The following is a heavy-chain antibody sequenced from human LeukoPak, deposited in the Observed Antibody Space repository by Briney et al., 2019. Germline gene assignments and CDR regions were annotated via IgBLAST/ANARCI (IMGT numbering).Heavy chain of an antibody. Sequence: SETLSLTCAVYGGSFSGYYWSWIRQPPGKGLEWIGEINHSGSTNYNPSLKSRVTISVDTSKNQFSLKLSSVTAADTAVYYCARGGYCSSTSCPYYYYGMDVWGQGTTVTVSS. J-gene: IGHJ6*02. V-gene: IGHV4-34*01. CDR1: GGSFSGYY. CDR3: ARGGYCSSTSCPYYYYGMDV. CDR2: INHSGST. D-gene: IGHD2-2*03.